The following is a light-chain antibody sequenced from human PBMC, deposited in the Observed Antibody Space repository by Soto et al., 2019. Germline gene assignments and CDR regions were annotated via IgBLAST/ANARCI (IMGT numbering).Light chain of an antibody. CDR1: SSSIGAGYD. CDR2: GNT. J-gene: IGLJ1*01. V-gene: IGLV1-40*01. CDR3: QSYDSSLTALYV. Sequence: QSVLTQPPSVSGAPGQRVTISCTGSSSSIGAGYDVQWYQQLPGTAPKLLMYGNTNRPSGVPDRFSGSKSGTSASLAITGLQAEDEAHYYCQSYDSSLTALYVFGTGTKLTVL.